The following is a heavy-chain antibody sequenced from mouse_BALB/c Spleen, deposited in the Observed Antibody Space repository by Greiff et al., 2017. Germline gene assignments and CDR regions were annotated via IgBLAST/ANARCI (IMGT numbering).Heavy chain of an antibody. J-gene: IGHJ2*01. D-gene: IGHD2-3*01. V-gene: IGHV1S81*02. CDR2: INPSNGRT. CDR3: ARSVIYDGDYERGFDY. CDR1: GYTFTSYW. Sequence: QVQLKQPGAELVKPGASVKLSCKASGYTFTSYWMHWVKQRPGQGLEWIGEINPSNGRTNYNEKFKSKATLTVDKSSSTAYMQLSSLTSEDSAVYCCARSVIYDGDYERGFDYWGQGTTLTVSS.